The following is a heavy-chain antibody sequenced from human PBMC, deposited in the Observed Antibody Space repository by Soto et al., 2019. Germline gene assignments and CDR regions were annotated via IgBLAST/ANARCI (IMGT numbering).Heavy chain of an antibody. D-gene: IGHD4-17*01. Sequence: QITLKESGPTLVKPTQTLTLTCTFSEFSLTTSGVGVGWIRQPPGKALEWLAVIYWDDSKHYSPSLKSRLTITKDTSKNQVVLTMTKMDPVDTATYYCTHKGYGDYPLDYWGQGTLVTVSS. CDR1: EFSLTTSGVG. CDR2: IYWDDSK. J-gene: IGHJ4*02. CDR3: THKGYGDYPLDY. V-gene: IGHV2-5*02.